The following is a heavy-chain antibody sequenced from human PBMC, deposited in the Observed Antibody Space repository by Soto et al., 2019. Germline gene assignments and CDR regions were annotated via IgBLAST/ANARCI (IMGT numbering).Heavy chain of an antibody. D-gene: IGHD3-16*01. CDR2: ISSSSGNTI. V-gene: IGHV3-48*01. Sequence: EVQLVESGGGLVQPGGSLRLSCAASGFTFSSYGMNWVRQAPGKGREWVSYISSSSGNTINYADSVKGRFTISRDNGKNSLYLQMSSLRAEDTALYYCARDLWDDLAGGESDYWGQGTLVTVSS. CDR3: ARDLWDDLAGGESDY. CDR1: GFTFSSYG. J-gene: IGHJ4*02.